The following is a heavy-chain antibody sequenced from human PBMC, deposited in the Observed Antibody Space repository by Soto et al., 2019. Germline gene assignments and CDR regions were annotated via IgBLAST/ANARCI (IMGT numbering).Heavy chain of an antibody. CDR3: AIGVGGEPLDY. CDR1: GYTFTSYG. V-gene: IGHV1-18*01. D-gene: IGHD3-16*01. CDR2: ISAYNGNT. Sequence: QVQLVQSGAEVKKPGASVKVSCKASGYTFTSYGISWVRQAPGQGLEWMGWISAYNGNTNHAQKLQGRVTMTTDKSTSTADMELRSLRSADTAVYYCAIGVGGEPLDYWGQGTLVTVSS. J-gene: IGHJ4*02.